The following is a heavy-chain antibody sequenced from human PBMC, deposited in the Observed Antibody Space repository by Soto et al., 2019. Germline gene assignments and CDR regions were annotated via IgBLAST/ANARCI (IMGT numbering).Heavy chain of an antibody. CDR2: VNSDESTT. CDR1: GFTFSSYW. D-gene: IGHD2-21*02. J-gene: IGHJ4*02. CDR3: VCFECGRTAVVTAMEANGY. Sequence: LRLSFAASGFTFSSYWMHWVRQGPGKGLVWVSRVNSDESTTSYADPVKGRFTISRDNAKNTLYLQMSSLRVEDTALYYCVCFECGRTAVVTAMEANGYWGQGTLVTVSS. V-gene: IGHV3-74*01.